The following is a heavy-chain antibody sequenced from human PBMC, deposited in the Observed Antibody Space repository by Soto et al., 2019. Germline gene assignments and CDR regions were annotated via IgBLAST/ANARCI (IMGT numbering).Heavy chain of an antibody. D-gene: IGHD5-18*01. J-gene: IGHJ3*02. V-gene: IGHV4-39*01. CDR2: IYCSGST. CDR1: CGSISSSSYY. CDR3: ARRWGSYGYEAFDI. Sequence: SDTLSLTCTVSCGSISSSSYYWAVISHPPGKGLEWIGSIYCSGSTYYNPSLKSRVTISVDTSKNQFSLKLSSVTAADTAVYYCARRWGSYGYEAFDIWGQGTMVTVSS.